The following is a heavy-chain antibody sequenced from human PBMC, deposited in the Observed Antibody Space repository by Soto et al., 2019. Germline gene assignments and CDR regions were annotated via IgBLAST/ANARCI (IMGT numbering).Heavy chain of an antibody. J-gene: IGHJ3*01. CDR2: INPKSGCT. CDR1: GYTFTGYH. CDR3: ARYRRFYDSGSYDIANDAFDV. D-gene: IGHD3-22*01. V-gene: IGHV1-2*02. Sequence: ASVKVSGKASGYTFTGYHMHSVRQGPGQWLEWMGWINPKSGCTNYAQKCQGRVTMTRDTSISTAYLVVSRLGSDDTAVYYFARYRRFYDSGSYDIANDAFDVWGQGTMVTVSS.